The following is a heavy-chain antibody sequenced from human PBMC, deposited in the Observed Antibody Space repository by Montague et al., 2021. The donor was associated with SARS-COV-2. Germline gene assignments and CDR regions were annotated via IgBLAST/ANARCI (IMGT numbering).Heavy chain of an antibody. Sequence: SETLSLTCTVSGGSISSSSYYWGWLRQPPGKGLEWIVSIYYSGSTYYNPSLKSRVTISVDTSKNQFSLKLSSVTAADTAVYYCASTPIVVVVAADYYLDYWGQGTLVTVSS. CDR2: IYYSGST. J-gene: IGHJ4*02. CDR3: ASTPIVVVVAADYYLDY. CDR1: GGSISSSSYY. V-gene: IGHV4-39*01. D-gene: IGHD2-15*01.